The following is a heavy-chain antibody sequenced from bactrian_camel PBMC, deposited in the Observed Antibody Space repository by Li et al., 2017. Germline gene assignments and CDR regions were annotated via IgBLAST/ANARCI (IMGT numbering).Heavy chain of an antibody. J-gene: IGHJ6*01. CDR1: PQLYNYC. Sequence: HVQLVESGGGSVQAGGSLRLSCEVPPQLYNYCIGWLRRTPDQERKGVAIIDSDGSAKYADSVKGRFTVSKDYAKNILYLQMNSLTPEDTATYYCAAAANCLVLNSQSLRRFASWGQGTQVTVS. D-gene: IGHD3*01. CDR3: AAAANCLVLNSQSLRRFAS. CDR2: IDSDGSA. V-gene: IGHV3S53*01.